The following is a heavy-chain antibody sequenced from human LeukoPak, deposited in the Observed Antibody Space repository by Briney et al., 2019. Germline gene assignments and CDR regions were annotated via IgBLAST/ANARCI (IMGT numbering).Heavy chain of an antibody. Sequence: PSQTLSLTCTVSGGSISSGGYYWSWIRQHPGKGLEWIGYIYYSGSTYYNPSLKSRVTISVDTSKNQFSLKLSSVTAADTAVYYCASLAYCGGDCQNWFDPWGQGTLVTVSS. CDR3: ASLAYCGGDCQNWFDP. D-gene: IGHD2-21*02. J-gene: IGHJ5*02. V-gene: IGHV4-31*03. CDR1: GGSISSGGYY. CDR2: IYYSGST.